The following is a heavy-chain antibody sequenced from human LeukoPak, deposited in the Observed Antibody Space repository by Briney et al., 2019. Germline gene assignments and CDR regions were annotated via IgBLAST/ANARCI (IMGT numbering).Heavy chain of an antibody. CDR1: GVPFSSFG. J-gene: IGHJ6*03. D-gene: IGHD1-26*01. V-gene: IGHV3-48*04. CDR3: ARRTTSVGASYSYYYFMDV. CDR2: ISSSGTTI. Sequence: PGGSLRLSCAASGVPFSSFGMDWVRQAPGKGLEWISYISSSGTTIYYADSVKGRFTISRDNAKDSLDLQMNSLSAEDTAVYYCARRTTSVGASYSYYYFMDVWGKGTSVIVSS.